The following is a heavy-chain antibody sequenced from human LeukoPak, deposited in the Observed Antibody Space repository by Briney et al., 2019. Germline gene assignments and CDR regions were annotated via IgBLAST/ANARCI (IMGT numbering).Heavy chain of an antibody. CDR2: ISGSGGST. CDR1: GFTVSSNY. CDR3: AKEASSATLTDAIDI. D-gene: IGHD2-15*01. Sequence: SGGSLRLSCAASGFTVSSNYMSWVRQAPGKGLEWVSGISGSGGSTYYADSVKGRFTISRDNSKNTLYLQMNSLRAEDTAVYYCAKEASSATLTDAIDIWGQGTMVTVSS. V-gene: IGHV3-23*01. J-gene: IGHJ3*02.